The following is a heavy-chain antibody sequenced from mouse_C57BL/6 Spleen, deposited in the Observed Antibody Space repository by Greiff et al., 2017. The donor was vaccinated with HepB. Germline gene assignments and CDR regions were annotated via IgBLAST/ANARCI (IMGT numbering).Heavy chain of an antibody. V-gene: IGHV5-6*01. D-gene: IGHD1-1*01. CDR1: GFTFSSYG. J-gene: IGHJ2*01. Sequence: EVQGVESGGDLVKPGGSLKLSCAASGFTFSSYGMSWVRQTPDKRLEWVATISSGGSYTYYPDSVKGRFTISRDNAKNTLYLQMSSLKSEDTAMYYCASLLTGFDYWGQGTTLTVSS. CDR2: ISSGGSYT. CDR3: ASLLTGFDY.